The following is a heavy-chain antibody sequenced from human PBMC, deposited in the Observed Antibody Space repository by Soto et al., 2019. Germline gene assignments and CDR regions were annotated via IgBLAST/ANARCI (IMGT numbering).Heavy chain of an antibody. Sequence: PGGSLRLSCAASGFTFINYAMHWVRQAPGKGLEWVAVISYDGSNKYYADSVKGRFTISRDNSKNTMYLQMNSLSAEDTAVYHCARDQVKGTMTILWGQGTLGTVSS. J-gene: IGHJ4*02. D-gene: IGHD4-17*01. CDR3: ARDQVKGTMTIL. CDR1: GFTFINYA. V-gene: IGHV3-30-3*01. CDR2: ISYDGSNK.